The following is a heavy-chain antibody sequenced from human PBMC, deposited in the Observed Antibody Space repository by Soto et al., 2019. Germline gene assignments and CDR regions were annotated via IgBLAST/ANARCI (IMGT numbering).Heavy chain of an antibody. D-gene: IGHD3-10*01. CDR3: AKGGTLLPQLQYYYGSGSYYLSWFDP. CDR2: ISGSGGST. J-gene: IGHJ5*02. Sequence: GGSLRLSCAASGFTFSSYAMSWVRQAPGKGLEWVSAISGSGGSTYYADSVKGRFTISRDNSKNTLYLQMNSLRTEDTAVYYCAKGGTLLPQLQYYYGSGSYYLSWFDPWGQGTLVTVSS. CDR1: GFTFSSYA. V-gene: IGHV3-23*01.